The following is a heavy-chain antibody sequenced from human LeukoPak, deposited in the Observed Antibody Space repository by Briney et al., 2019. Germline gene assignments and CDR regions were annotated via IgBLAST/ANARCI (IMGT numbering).Heavy chain of an antibody. CDR2: ISGSGGST. J-gene: IGHJ4*02. D-gene: IGHD1-26*01. Sequence: PGGSLRLSCAASGFTFSSYAMSWARQAPGKGLEWVSAISGSGGSTYYADSVKGRFTISRDNSKNTLYLQMNSLRAEDTAVYYCAKDPHSGSYLDYWGQGTLVTVSS. CDR1: GFTFSSYA. V-gene: IGHV3-23*01. CDR3: AKDPHSGSYLDY.